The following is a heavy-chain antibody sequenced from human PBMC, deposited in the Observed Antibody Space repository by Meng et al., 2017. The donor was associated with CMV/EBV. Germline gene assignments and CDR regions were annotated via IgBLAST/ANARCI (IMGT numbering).Heavy chain of an antibody. CDR1: GGTLSRYA. J-gene: IGHJ2*01. D-gene: IGHD4-17*01. CDR2: IIPIFGTA. Sequence: QVHVVESGAEVKKPGFWVKVTCKDCGGTLSRYAISWVRKAPGKGLEWMGGIIPIFGTANYAQKFQGRVTITADESTSTAYMEMSSLRSEDTAVYYCAREVDDYGDGWYFDLWGRGTLVTVSS. V-gene: IGHV1-69*12. CDR3: AREVDDYGDGWYFDL.